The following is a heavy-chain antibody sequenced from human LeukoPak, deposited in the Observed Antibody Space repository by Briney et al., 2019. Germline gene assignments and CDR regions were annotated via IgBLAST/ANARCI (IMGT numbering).Heavy chain of an antibody. V-gene: IGHV3-66*01. D-gene: IGHD6-19*01. CDR1: GFTVSSNY. CDR3: ARAGSGQWYIDY. Sequence: GGSLRLSCAASGFTVSSNYMSWVRQAPGKGLKWVSVIYSGGSTYYADSVKGRFSISRDNSKNTLYLQMNSLRAEDTAVYYCARAGSGQWYIDYWGQGTLVTVSS. CDR2: IYSGGST. J-gene: IGHJ4*02.